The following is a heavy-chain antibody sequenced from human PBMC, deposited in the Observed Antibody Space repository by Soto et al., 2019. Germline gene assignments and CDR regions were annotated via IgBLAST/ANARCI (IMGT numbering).Heavy chain of an antibody. Sequence: QITLKESGPTLVKPTQTLTLTCTFSGFSLSTSGVGVGWIRQSPGKALEWLALIYWDDDKRYSPSLKSRLTTTKDISKNQLVLTMTNMDPVDTATYYCAHSRPPRVFYYWGQGTLVTVSS. CDR1: GFSLSTSGVG. V-gene: IGHV2-5*02. CDR3: AHSRPPRVFYY. CDR2: IYWDDDK. J-gene: IGHJ4*02.